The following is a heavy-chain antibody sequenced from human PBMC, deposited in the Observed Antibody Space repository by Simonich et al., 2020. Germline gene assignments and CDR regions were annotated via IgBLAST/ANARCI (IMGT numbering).Heavy chain of an antibody. D-gene: IGHD1-1*01. Sequence: QVQLVQSGAEVKKPGASVKVSCKDSGYTFPSYGISWVRQAPGQGLEWMGWISTYNGNTNYAQTHQGRVTMTTDTSTSTAYMELRSLRSDDTAVYYCARSTTGTTAFDIWGQGTMVTVSS. CDR3: ARSTTGTTAFDI. CDR1: GYTFPSYG. V-gene: IGHV1-18*01. CDR2: ISTYNGNT. J-gene: IGHJ3*02.